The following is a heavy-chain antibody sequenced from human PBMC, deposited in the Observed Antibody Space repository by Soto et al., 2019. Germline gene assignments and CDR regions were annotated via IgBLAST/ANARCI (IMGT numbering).Heavy chain of an antibody. J-gene: IGHJ6*02. CDR3: ARGDYSNYYYYYYGMDV. CDR1: GGSISSGGYS. V-gene: IGHV4-30-2*01. D-gene: IGHD4-4*01. CDR2: IYHSGST. Sequence: QLQLQESGSGLVKPSQTLSLTCAVSGGSISSGGYSWSWIRQPPGKGLEWIGYIYHSGSTYYNPSLKSRVTRSVARSKNQFSLKLSSVTAADTAVYYCARGDYSNYYYYYYGMDVWGQGTTVTVSS.